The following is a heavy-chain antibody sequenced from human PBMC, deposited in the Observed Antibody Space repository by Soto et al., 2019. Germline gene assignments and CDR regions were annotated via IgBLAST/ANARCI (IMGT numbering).Heavy chain of an antibody. V-gene: IGHV4-61*01. CDR1: GGSISTGRYY. D-gene: IGHD3-22*01. CDR2: IYYSGRT. J-gene: IGHJ4*02. CDR3: ARQRDYYDTSGDSYFDY. Sequence: QTLSLTYTVSGGSISTGRYYVSSILLPPGKGLEWIGYIYYSGRTNYNPSLKSRVTMSVDTSKNQFSLKLTSVTAADTAVYYCARQRDYYDTSGDSYFDYWGQGTPVTVS.